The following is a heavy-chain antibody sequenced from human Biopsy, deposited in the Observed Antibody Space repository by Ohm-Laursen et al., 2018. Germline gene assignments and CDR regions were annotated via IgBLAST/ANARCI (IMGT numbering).Heavy chain of an antibody. D-gene: IGHD1-26*01. CDR2: IYNTETT. Sequence: TLSLTCPVSGGSISSSTTYYWAWLRQPPGKGLEWIGSIYNTETTFYNPSLKSRVTISVDTSTNQFSLKVSSVTAADTAVYYCARHAPSYSGSYWRYFDLWGRGTLVTVSS. CDR3: ARHAPSYSGSYWRYFDL. CDR1: GGSISSSTTYY. J-gene: IGHJ2*01. V-gene: IGHV4-39*01.